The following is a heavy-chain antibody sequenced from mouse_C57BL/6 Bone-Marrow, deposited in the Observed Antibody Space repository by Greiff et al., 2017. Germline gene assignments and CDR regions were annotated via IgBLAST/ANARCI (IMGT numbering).Heavy chain of an antibody. CDR1: GYTFTSYW. J-gene: IGHJ1*03. CDR3: ARPYYSNYWYFDV. Sequence: QVQLQQPGAELVKPGASVKMSCKASGYTFTSYWITWVKQRPGQGLEWIGDIYPGSGSTNYNEKFQSQATLTVDTSASTAYMQLSSLTSEDSAVYYCARPYYSNYWYFDVWGTGTTVTVSS. CDR2: IYPGSGST. D-gene: IGHD2-5*01. V-gene: IGHV1-55*01.